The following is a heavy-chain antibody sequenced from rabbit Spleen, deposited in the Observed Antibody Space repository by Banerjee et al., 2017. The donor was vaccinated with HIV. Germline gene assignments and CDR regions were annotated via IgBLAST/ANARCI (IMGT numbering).Heavy chain of an antibody. CDR2: IYAAKGST. CDR3: ARAIVPWLGLTRLDL. CDR1: GFTISNYW. J-gene: IGHJ3*01. D-gene: IGHD4-1*01. V-gene: IGHV1S7*01. Sequence: QSLEESGGRLVQPGGSLTLSCKASGFTISNYWMNWVRQAPGKGLEWIGIIYAAKGSTDYASWVDGRFTISSDNAQSTVDLKMTSLTAADTATYFCARAIVPWLGLTRLDLWGPGTLVTVS.